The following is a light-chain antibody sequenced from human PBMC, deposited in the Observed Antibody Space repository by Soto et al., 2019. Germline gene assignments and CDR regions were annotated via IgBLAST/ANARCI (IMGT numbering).Light chain of an antibody. CDR3: QQFSSYPLT. CDR2: DAS. V-gene: IGKV3-11*01. Sequence: EIVMTQSPATLSLSPGERATLSCRASQSVGKYLVWYQQKPGQAPRLLIYDASNRATGIPARFSGSGSGTDFTLTISSLEPEDFAVYYCQQFSSYPLTFGGGTKVDI. J-gene: IGKJ4*01. CDR1: QSVGKY.